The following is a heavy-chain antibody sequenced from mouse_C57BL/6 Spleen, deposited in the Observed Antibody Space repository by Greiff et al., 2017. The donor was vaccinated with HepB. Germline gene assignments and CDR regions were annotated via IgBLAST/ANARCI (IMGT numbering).Heavy chain of an antibody. J-gene: IGHJ4*01. Sequence: EVKVVESGGDLVKPGGSLKLSCAASGFTFSSYGMSWVRQTPDKRLEWVATISSGGSYTYYPDSVKGRFTISRDNAKNTLYLQMSSLKSEDTAMYYCARRYDYDRAMGYWGQGTSVTVSS. V-gene: IGHV5-6*02. CDR1: GFTFSSYG. CDR2: ISSGGSYT. D-gene: IGHD2-4*01. CDR3: ARRYDYDRAMGY.